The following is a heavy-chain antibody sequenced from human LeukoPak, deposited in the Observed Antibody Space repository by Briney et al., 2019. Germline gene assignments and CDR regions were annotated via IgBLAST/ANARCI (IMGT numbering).Heavy chain of an antibody. D-gene: IGHD3-22*01. CDR2: TRSDGRNN. Sequence: GGSLRLSCAASGFTFSMHGMHWVRQAPGKGLEWVAFTRSDGRNNYYVDSVRGRFTISRDNSKNTLYLQMNSLRVEDTAVYYCAKSINSGSLLDYWGQGTLVTVSS. V-gene: IGHV3-30*02. CDR1: GFTFSMHG. J-gene: IGHJ4*02. CDR3: AKSINSGSLLDY.